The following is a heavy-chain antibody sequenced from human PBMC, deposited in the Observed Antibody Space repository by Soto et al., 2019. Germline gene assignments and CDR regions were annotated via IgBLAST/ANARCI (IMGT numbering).Heavy chain of an antibody. CDR2: IYYSGST. CDR3: ARDPGIDYYYYGMDV. Sequence: SETLSLTYTVSGGSISSYYWSWIRQPPGKGLEWIGYIYYSGSTNYNPSLKSRVTISVDTSKNQFSLKLSSVTAADTAVYYCARDPGIDYYYYGMDVWGQGTTVTVSS. V-gene: IGHV4-59*01. CDR1: GGSISSYY. J-gene: IGHJ6*02.